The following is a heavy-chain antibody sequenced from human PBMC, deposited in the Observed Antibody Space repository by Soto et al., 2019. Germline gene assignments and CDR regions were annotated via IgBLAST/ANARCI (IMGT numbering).Heavy chain of an antibody. CDR2: ISYDGSNK. Sequence: GGSLRLSCAASGFTFSSYAMHWVRQAPGKGLEWVAVISYDGSNKYYADSVKGRFTISRDNSKNTLYLQMNSLRAEDTAVYYCARDGENYVCGSYRPLGLDYWGQGTLVAVSS. CDR3: ARDGENYVCGSYRPLGLDY. J-gene: IGHJ4*02. V-gene: IGHV3-30-3*01. D-gene: IGHD3-16*02. CDR1: GFTFSSYA.